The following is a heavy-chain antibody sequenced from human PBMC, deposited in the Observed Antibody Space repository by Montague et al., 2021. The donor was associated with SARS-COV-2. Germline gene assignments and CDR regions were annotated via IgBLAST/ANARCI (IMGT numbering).Heavy chain of an antibody. CDR2: VGLRGRT. Sequence: SETLSLTCSIYDESDESFNYHYWSWIRQSPGRGLEWIGEVGLRGRTNYSPSLRSRVTMSLDTSKRQFSLKLRSVTAADTAIYYCARVNYYDRRGPFHFDPWGQGTQVIVSS. D-gene: IGHD3-22*01. V-gene: IGHV4-34*01. J-gene: IGHJ5*02. CDR1: DESDESFNYHY. CDR3: ARVNYYDRRGPFHFDP.